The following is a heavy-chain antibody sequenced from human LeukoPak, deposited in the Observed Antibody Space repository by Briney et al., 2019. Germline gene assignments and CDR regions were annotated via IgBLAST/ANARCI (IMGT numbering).Heavy chain of an antibody. Sequence: GASVKVSCKVSGYTLTELSMHWVRQAPGKGLEWMGGFDPEDGETIYAQKFQGRVTMTEDTSTDTAYMELSSLRSEDTAVYYCATDLRSYGDYVYGVRWFDPWGQGTLVTVSS. V-gene: IGHV1-24*01. CDR3: ATDLRSYGDYVYGVRWFDP. J-gene: IGHJ5*02. D-gene: IGHD4-17*01. CDR2: FDPEDGET. CDR1: GYTLTELS.